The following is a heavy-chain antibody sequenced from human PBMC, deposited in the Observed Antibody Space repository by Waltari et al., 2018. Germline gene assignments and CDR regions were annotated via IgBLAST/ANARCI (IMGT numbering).Heavy chain of an antibody. CDR3: SRCTGGSCYGFDY. Sequence: EVQLLESGGGSVQPGGSLRLSCAASGITFSGYAMSWVRQAPGKGLEWVSFISGGGTGTYYGDSVKGRFTISRDNSKSTVYLQMNSLRAEDTAVYYCSRCTGGSCYGFDYWGQGTLVTVSS. V-gene: IGHV3-23*03. CDR2: ISGGGTGT. D-gene: IGHD2-15*01. J-gene: IGHJ4*02. CDR1: GITFSGYA.